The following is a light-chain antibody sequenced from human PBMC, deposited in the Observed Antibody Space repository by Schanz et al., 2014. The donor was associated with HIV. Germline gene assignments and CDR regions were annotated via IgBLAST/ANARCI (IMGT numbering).Light chain of an antibody. V-gene: IGLV2-14*01. CDR1: SSDVGGYNY. Sequence: QSALTQPASVSGSPGQSITISCTGTSSDVGGYNYVSWYQLRPGKAPQLMIYEVTKRPSGVPDRFSGSKSGNTASLTVSGLQAEDEADYYCSSYTTSSTQVFGTGTKLTVL. CDR3: SSYTTSSTQV. CDR2: EVT. J-gene: IGLJ1*01.